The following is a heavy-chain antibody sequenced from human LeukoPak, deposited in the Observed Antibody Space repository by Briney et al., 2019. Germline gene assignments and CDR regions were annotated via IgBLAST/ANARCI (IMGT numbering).Heavy chain of an antibody. Sequence: PGGSLRLSCAASGFTFSTYGMHWVRQAPGKGLEWVAVISYDGSNKYYADSVKGRFTISRDNSKNTLYLQMNSLRAEDTAVYYCARDLAKQWLAPFMAFDIWGQGTMVTVSS. CDR1: GFTFSTYG. J-gene: IGHJ3*02. CDR2: ISYDGSNK. V-gene: IGHV3-30*03. CDR3: ARDLAKQWLAPFMAFDI. D-gene: IGHD6-19*01.